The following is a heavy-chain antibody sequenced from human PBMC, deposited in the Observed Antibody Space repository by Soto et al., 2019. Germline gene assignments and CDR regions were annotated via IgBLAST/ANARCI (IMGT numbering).Heavy chain of an antibody. V-gene: IGHV3-21*01. Sequence: GGSLRLSCAASGFTFSSYSMNWVRQAPGKGLEWVSSISSSSSYIYYADSVKGRFTISRDNAKNSLYLQMDSLRDEDTAVYYCAREGGRHCSPTGCYNAFDIWGQGTMVTVSS. CDR2: ISSSSSYI. CDR3: AREGGRHCSPTGCYNAFDI. D-gene: IGHD2-2*02. CDR1: GFTFSSYS. J-gene: IGHJ3*02.